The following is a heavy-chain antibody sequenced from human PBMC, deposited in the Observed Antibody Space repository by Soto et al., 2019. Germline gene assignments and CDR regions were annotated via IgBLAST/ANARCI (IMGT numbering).Heavy chain of an antibody. D-gene: IGHD3-3*01. Sequence: GASVKVSCKASGYTFTSYYMHWVRQAPGQGLEWMGIINPSGGSTSYAQKFQGRVTMTRDTSTSTVYMELSSLRSEDTAVYYCATLPWRGPAPPTDWGQGTLVTVSS. V-gene: IGHV1-46*01. J-gene: IGHJ4*02. CDR3: ATLPWRGPAPPTD. CDR1: GYTFTSYY. CDR2: INPSGGST.